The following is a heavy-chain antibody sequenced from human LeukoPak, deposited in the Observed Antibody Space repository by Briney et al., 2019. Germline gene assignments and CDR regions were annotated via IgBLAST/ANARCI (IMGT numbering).Heavy chain of an antibody. D-gene: IGHD3-3*01. Sequence: GGSLRLSCAASGFTFSSYWMSWVRQAPGKGLEWVAVIWYDGSNKYYADSVKGRFTISRDNSKNTLYLQMNSLRAEDTAVYYCARAGRFLEWLLDYWGRGTLVTVSS. CDR2: IWYDGSNK. CDR3: ARAGRFLEWLLDY. CDR1: GFTFSSYW. J-gene: IGHJ4*02. V-gene: IGHV3-33*08.